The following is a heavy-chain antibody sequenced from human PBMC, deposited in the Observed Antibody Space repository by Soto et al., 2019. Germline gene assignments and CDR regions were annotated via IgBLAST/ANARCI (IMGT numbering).Heavy chain of an antibody. V-gene: IGHV3-48*03. CDR3: ARDQSNPWSTGYYSDYWDY. Sequence: GGSLRLSCAASGFTFSSYEMNWVRQAPGKGLEWVSYISSSGSTTYYADSVKGRFTISRDNAKNSLYLQMNSLRPEDTAVYYCARDQSNPWSTGYYSDYWDYWGQGTLVTVSS. D-gene: IGHD3-22*01. CDR2: ISSSGSTT. J-gene: IGHJ4*02. CDR1: GFTFSSYE.